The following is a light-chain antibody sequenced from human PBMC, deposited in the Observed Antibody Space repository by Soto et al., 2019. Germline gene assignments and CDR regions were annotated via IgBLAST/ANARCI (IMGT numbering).Light chain of an antibody. V-gene: IGKV3-20*01. J-gene: IGKJ1*01. CDR1: QSVSSSY. CDR3: QQYDSSPRT. Sequence: EIVLTQSPGTLSLSPGERATLSCRASQSVSSSYLAWYQQKPGQAPRLLIYRTSNRATGIPDRFSGSGSGTDFSLTISRLEPEDCAVYLCQQYDSSPRTFGQGTKVKI. CDR2: RTS.